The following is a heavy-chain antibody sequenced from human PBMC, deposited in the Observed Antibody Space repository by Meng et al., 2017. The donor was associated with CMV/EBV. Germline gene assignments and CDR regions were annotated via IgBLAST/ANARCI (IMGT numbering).Heavy chain of an antibody. CDR3: ACYIAAREVDYFDY. J-gene: IGHJ4*02. D-gene: IGHD6-6*01. CDR2: IYYSGST. CDR1: GGSVSSGSYY. V-gene: IGHV4-61*01. Sequence: SETLSLTCTISGGSVSSGSYYWSWIRQPPGKGLEWIGYIYYSGSTNYNPTLKSRVTISVDTSKNQFSLKLRSVTAADTAVYYCACYIAAREVDYFDYWGQGTLVTVSS.